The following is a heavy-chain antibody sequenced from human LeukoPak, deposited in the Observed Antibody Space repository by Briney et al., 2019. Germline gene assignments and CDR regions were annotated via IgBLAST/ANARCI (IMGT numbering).Heavy chain of an antibody. CDR1: GYNFTNFG. Sequence: ASVKVSCKSSGYNFTNFGIGWVRQAPGQGLEWMGWTSPNNDNTKYAQTLQDRVIMTTDTSTTTDYLELRSLKSDDTAIYYCGRVQVHPRPYYYYLHVWGKGTTVTISS. CDR3: GRVQVHPRPYYYYLHV. D-gene: IGHD3-16*01. CDR2: TSPNNDNT. V-gene: IGHV1-18*01. J-gene: IGHJ6*03.